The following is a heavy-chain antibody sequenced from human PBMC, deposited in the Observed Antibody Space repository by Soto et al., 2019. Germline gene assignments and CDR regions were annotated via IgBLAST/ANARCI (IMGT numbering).Heavy chain of an antibody. CDR3: ARDGGRHSGGIDY. CDR2: IIPIFGTA. CDR1: VGTFSSYS. D-gene: IGHD1-26*01. V-gene: IGHV1-69*01. J-gene: IGHJ4*02. Sequence: QVQLVQSGAEVKKTGSSVKVSCKASVGTFSSYSINWVRQAPGQGLEWMGEIIPIFGTANYAQKFQGRVTITADEATSTVYMELSSLRSEDTAVYYCARDGGRHSGGIDYWGQGTLVTVSS.